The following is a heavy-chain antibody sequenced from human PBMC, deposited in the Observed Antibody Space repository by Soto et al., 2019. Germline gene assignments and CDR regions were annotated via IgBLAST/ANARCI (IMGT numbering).Heavy chain of an antibody. J-gene: IGHJ5*01. CDR2: ISESSSNT. CDR3: AKKPNGFDS. Sequence: ESGGGLVQPGGSLRLSCAASGLTFSRHAMAWVRQAPGKGLEWLSSISESSSNTYYADSVKGRFTISKDNSKNMLYLQMNSLRDEDTAVYYCAKKPNGFDSWGQGNLVTVSS. CDR1: GLTFSRHA. V-gene: IGHV3-23*01.